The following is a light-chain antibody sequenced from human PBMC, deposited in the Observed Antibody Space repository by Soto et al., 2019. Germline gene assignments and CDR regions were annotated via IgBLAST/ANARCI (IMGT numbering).Light chain of an antibody. Sequence: DIQMTQSPSSLSASVGDRVTITCRASQSISSYLNWYQQNPGKAPKRLIYAASSSQSGVPSRFSGSRSGTDFTLTISSLQPGDFSTCYCQQSYSTPPLYTFGQGTKLEIK. CDR3: QQSYSTPPLYT. V-gene: IGKV1-39*01. CDR2: AAS. J-gene: IGKJ2*01. CDR1: QSISSY.